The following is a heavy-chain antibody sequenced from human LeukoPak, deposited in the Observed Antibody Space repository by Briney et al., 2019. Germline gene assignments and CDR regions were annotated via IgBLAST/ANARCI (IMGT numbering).Heavy chain of an antibody. CDR3: ARRMGSYWYFDL. J-gene: IGHJ2*01. CDR2: IYYSGST. Sequence: SETLSLTCTVSGGSISSYYWSWIRQPPGKGLGWIGYIYYSGSTNYNPSLKSRVTISVDTSKNQFSLKLSSVTAADTAVYYCARRMGSYWYFDLWGRGTLVTVSS. V-gene: IGHV4-59*08. D-gene: IGHD2-15*01. CDR1: GGSISSYY.